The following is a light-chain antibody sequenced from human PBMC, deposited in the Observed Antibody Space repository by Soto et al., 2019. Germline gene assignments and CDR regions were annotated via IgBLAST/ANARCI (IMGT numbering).Light chain of an antibody. Sequence: QSALTQPRSVSGSPGQSVTISCTGTSSNVGGYNFVSWYQQHPGKAPKLIIYDVTKRPSGVPDRFSGSKSYNTASLTISGLQAEDEADYYWCSDAGSYTWVFGGGTKLTVL. CDR1: SSNVGGYNF. CDR2: DVT. J-gene: IGLJ3*02. V-gene: IGLV2-11*01. CDR3: CSDAGSYTWV.